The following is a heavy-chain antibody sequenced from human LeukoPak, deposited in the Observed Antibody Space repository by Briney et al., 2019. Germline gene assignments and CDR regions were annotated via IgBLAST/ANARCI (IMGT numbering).Heavy chain of an antibody. CDR3: ARERGVVPAAQFDP. D-gene: IGHD2-2*01. J-gene: IGHJ5*02. V-gene: IGHV1-18*01. CDR2: ISAYNGNT. Sequence: ASVKVPCKASGYTFTSYGISWVRQAPGQGLEWMGWISAYNGNTNYAQKFQGRVTITADKSTSTAYMELSSLRSEDTAVYYCARERGVVPAAQFDPWGQGTLVTVSS. CDR1: GYTFTSYG.